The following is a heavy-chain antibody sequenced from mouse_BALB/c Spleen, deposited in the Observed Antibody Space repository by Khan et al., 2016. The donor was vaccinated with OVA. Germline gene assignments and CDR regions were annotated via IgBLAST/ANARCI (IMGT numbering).Heavy chain of an antibody. CDR1: GYTFTSYW. V-gene: IGHV1-5*01. D-gene: IGHD1-3*01. CDR2: IYPGNGDT. Sequence: VQLQQSGTVLARPGASVKMSCKASGYTFTSYWMHWVKQRPGQGLEWIGGIYPGNGDTTYNEKFKGKANLTAVTSASTAYMELSSLTNEDSSVYECTTSGSSAWFAYWGQGTLVTVSS. CDR3: TTSGSSAWFAY. J-gene: IGHJ3*01.